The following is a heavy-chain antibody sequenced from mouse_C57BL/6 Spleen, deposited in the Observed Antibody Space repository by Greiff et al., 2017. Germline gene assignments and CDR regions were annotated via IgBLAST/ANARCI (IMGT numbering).Heavy chain of an antibody. CDR1: GYTFTSYW. J-gene: IGHJ4*01. CDR3: ARKAYYGSSSYAMDY. Sequence: QVQLKQPGAELVRPGSSVKLSCKASGYTFTSYWMDWVKQRPGQGLEWIGNIYPSDSETHYNQKFKDKATLTVDKSSSTAYMQLSSLTSEDSAVYYCARKAYYGSSSYAMDYWGQGTSVTVSS. D-gene: IGHD1-1*01. CDR2: IYPSDSET. V-gene: IGHV1-61*01.